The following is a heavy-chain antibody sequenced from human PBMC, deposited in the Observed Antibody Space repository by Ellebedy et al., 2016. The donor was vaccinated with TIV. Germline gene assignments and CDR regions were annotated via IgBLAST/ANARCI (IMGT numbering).Heavy chain of an antibody. J-gene: IGHJ3*02. D-gene: IGHD4-17*01. CDR1: GFSFGSYW. V-gene: IGHV3-7*01. CDR2: INQDGSDK. CDR3: ATDGSYGDYLSPAHAFEI. Sequence: GESLKISCAASGFSFGSYWMSWVRQAPGKGLEWVANINQDGSDKYYVDSVKGRFTIARDNAKNSLYLEMNSLRAEDTAVYYCATDGSYGDYLSPAHAFEIWGQGTVVAVSS.